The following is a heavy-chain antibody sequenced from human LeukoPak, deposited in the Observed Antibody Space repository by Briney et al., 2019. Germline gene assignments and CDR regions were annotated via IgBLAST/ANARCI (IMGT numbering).Heavy chain of an antibody. J-gene: IGHJ3*02. D-gene: IGHD6-13*01. CDR2: INPNSGGT. CDR1: GGTFSSYA. V-gene: IGHV1-2*02. CDR3: ARVVAAAGDAFDI. Sequence: ASVKVSCKASGGTFSSYAISWVRQAPGQGLEWMGWINPNSGGTNYAQKFQGRVTMTRDTSISTAYMELSRLRSDDTAVYYCARVVAAAGDAFDIWGQGTMVTVSS.